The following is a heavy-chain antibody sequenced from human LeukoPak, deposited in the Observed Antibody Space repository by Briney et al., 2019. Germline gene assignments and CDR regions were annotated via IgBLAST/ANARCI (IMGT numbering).Heavy chain of an antibody. CDR1: GFTFSSYA. CDR2: ISGSGGST. J-gene: IGHJ4*02. CDR3: AKVPRDGYNYYFDY. D-gene: IGHD5-24*01. Sequence: GGSLRLSCAASGFTFSSYAMSWVRQAPGKGLEWVSAISGSGGSTYHADSVKGRFTISRDNSKNTLYLQMNSLRAEDTAVYYCAKVPRDGYNYYFDYWGQGTLVTVSS. V-gene: IGHV3-23*01.